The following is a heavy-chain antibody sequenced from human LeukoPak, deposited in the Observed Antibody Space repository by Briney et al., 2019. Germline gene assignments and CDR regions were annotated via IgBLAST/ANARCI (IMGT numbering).Heavy chain of an antibody. CDR3: AKDGGSRWDYYFDN. CDR2: ISGDGGDT. V-gene: IGHV3-43*02. D-gene: IGHD6-13*01. J-gene: IGHJ4*01. CDR1: GFTYDDCA. Sequence: GGSLRLSCAASGFTYDDCAMHWVRQAPGKGLEWVSLISGDGGDTYYADSVEGRFTISRDNSKNSLYLQMNSLRTDDTAFYYCAKDGGSRWDYYFDNWGQGTLVTVSS.